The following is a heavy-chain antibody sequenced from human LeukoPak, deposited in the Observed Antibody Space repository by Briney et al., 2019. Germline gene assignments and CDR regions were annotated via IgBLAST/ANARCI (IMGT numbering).Heavy chain of an antibody. CDR1: GYTFTSYG. CDR3: ARVSSSGWYSDYYYYGMDV. D-gene: IGHD6-19*01. CDR2: IIPIFGTA. J-gene: IGHJ6*02. V-gene: IGHV1-69*13. Sequence: SVKVSCKASGYTFTSYGISWVRQAPGQGLEWMGGIIPIFGTANYAQKFQGRVTITADESTSTAYMELSSLRSEDTAVYYCARVSSSGWYSDYYYYGMDVWGQGTTVTVSS.